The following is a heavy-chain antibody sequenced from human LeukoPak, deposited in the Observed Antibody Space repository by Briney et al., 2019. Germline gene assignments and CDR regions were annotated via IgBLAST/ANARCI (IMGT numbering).Heavy chain of an antibody. D-gene: IGHD1-7*01. CDR2: IRSKAYGGTT. Sequence: GGSLRLSCAASGFTFSNYAMTWVRQAPGKGLEWVGFIRSKAYGGTTEYAASVRGRFTISRDASKSIAYLQMNSLKTEDTAVYYCTRAGGTVELYWGQGTLVTVSS. V-gene: IGHV3-49*04. CDR3: TRAGGTVELY. CDR1: GFTFSNYA. J-gene: IGHJ4*02.